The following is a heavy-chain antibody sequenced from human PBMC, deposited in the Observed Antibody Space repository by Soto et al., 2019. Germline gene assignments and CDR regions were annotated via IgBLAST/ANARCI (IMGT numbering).Heavy chain of an antibody. J-gene: IGHJ4*02. CDR1: GFTFSRYA. CDR3: ARGSAYSDYDLEY. CDR2: VSGTGGSA. D-gene: IGHD4-17*01. Sequence: QSGGSLRLSCAASGFTFSRYAMTWVRRAPGKGLEWVSGVSGTGGSAYYADSVKGRFTISRDKSTNTLYLHMNSLRAEDTAVYYCARGSAYSDYDLEYWGQGTLVTVSS. V-gene: IGHV3-23*01.